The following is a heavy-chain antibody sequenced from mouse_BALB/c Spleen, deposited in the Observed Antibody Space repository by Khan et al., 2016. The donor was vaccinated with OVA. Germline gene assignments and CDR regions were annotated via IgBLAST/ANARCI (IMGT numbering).Heavy chain of an antibody. J-gene: IGHJ3*01. V-gene: IGHV5-6*01. Sequence: EVELVESGGDFVRPGGSLKLSCAASGFTFSTYGMSWVRQIPDKRLEWVATINTGGAYTYYPDSVKGRFTISRDNAKNTLYLQLSSLKSEDTAIYYCTRLAYYYNSEGFAYWGQGTLVTVSA. D-gene: IGHD1-1*01. CDR1: GFTFSTYG. CDR2: INTGGAYT. CDR3: TRLAYYYNSEGFAY.